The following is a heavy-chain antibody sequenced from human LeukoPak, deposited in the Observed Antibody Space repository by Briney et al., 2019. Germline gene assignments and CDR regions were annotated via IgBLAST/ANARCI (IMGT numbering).Heavy chain of an antibody. CDR3: ARGRGPGSYQEYHFDY. Sequence: ASVKVSCKASGYTFTSYYMHWVRQAPGQGLEWMGIINPSGYSTSYAQTFQGRVTMTRDTSTSTVYVELSSLRPEDTAVYYCARGRGPGSYQEYHFDYWGQGSLVTVSS. CDR2: INPSGYST. D-gene: IGHD3-10*01. CDR1: GYTFTSYY. V-gene: IGHV1-46*01. J-gene: IGHJ4*02.